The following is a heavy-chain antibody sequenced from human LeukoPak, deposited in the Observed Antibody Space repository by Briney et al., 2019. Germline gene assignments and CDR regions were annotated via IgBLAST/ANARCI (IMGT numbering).Heavy chain of an antibody. V-gene: IGHV4-34*01. CDR3: ASYDFWSGYYVLPFDY. CDR2: INHSGST. D-gene: IGHD3-3*01. J-gene: IGHJ4*02. CDR1: GGSFSGYY. Sequence: SETLSLTCAVYGGSFSGYYWSWIRQPPGKGLEWIGEINHSGSTNYNPSLKSRVTISVDTSKNQFSLKLSSVTAADTAVYYCASYDFWSGYYVLPFDYWGQGTLVTVSS.